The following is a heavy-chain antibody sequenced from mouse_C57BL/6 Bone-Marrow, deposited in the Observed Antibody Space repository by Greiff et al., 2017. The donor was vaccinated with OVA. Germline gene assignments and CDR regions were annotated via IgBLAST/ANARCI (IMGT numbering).Heavy chain of an antibody. J-gene: IGHJ2*01. CDR1: GYTFTSYW. CDR3: AKDYSNYERHYVDY. V-gene: IGHV1-53*01. Sequence: QVQLQQPGTELVKPGASVKLSCKASGYTFTSYWMHWVKQRPGQGLEWIGNINPSNGGTNYNEKFKSKATLTVDKSSSTAYMQLSRLTYEYSAVYYCAKDYSNYERHYVDYWGQGTTLTVSS. D-gene: IGHD2-5*01. CDR2: INPSNGGT.